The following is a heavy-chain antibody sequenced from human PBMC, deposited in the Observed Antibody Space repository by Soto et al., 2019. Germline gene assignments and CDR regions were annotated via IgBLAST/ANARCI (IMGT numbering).Heavy chain of an antibody. CDR1: GGSISSGGYY. CDR3: ARSLHPGYTGSNWFDP. Sequence: SETLSLTCTVSGGSISSGGYYWSWIRQHPGKGLEWIGYIYYSGSTYYNPSLKSRVTISVDTSKNQFSLKLSSVTAADTAVYYCARSLHPGYTGSNWFDPWGQGTLVTVSS. CDR2: IYYSGST. V-gene: IGHV4-31*03. J-gene: IGHJ5*02. D-gene: IGHD6-13*01.